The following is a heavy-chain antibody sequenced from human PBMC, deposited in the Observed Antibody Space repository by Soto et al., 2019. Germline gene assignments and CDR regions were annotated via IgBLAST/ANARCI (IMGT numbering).Heavy chain of an antibody. Sequence: EVQLLESGGGWVQPGGSLRLSCAASGFTFNNFVMSWVRQVPGKGLEWVSAITGSGGGAYYADSVKGRFTISRDNSKSTVFLEMTSLGAADTAIYYCAVHLGQNYYRLDVWGQGTTVTVSS. D-gene: IGHD1-26*01. CDR3: AVHLGQNYYRLDV. CDR2: ITGSGGGA. CDR1: GFTFNNFV. J-gene: IGHJ6*02. V-gene: IGHV3-23*01.